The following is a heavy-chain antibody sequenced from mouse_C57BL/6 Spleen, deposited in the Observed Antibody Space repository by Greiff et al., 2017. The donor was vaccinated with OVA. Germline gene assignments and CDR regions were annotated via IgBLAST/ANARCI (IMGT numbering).Heavy chain of an antibody. Sequence: EVMLVESGAELVKPGASVKLSCTASGFNIKDYYMHWVKQRTEQGLEWIGRIDPEDGETKYAPKFQGKATITADTSSNTAYLQLSSLTSEDTAVYYCASTSPIYYGNLFDYWGQGTTLTVSS. CDR3: ASTSPIYYGNLFDY. V-gene: IGHV14-2*01. J-gene: IGHJ2*01. D-gene: IGHD2-1*01. CDR2: IDPEDGET. CDR1: GFNIKDYY.